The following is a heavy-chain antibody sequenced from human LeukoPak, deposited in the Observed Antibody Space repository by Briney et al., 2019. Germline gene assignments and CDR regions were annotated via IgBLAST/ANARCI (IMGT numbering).Heavy chain of an antibody. CDR3: GTGYCSSTSCPNYYYYGMDV. D-gene: IGHD2-2*01. V-gene: IGHV1-69*04. CDR2: IIPILGIA. Sequence: SVKVSCKASGGTFSSYAISWVRQAPGQGLEWMGRIIPILGIADYAQKFQGRVTITADKSTSTAYMELSSLRSEDTAVYYCGTGYCSSTSCPNYYYYGMDVWGQGTTVTVSS. CDR1: GGTFSSYA. J-gene: IGHJ6*02.